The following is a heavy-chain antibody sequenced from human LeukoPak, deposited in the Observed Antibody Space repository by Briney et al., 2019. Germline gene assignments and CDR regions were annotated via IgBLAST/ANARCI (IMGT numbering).Heavy chain of an antibody. CDR2: ISASGDNT. J-gene: IGHJ4*02. CDR3: AKDTGRGWPQLGVPEY. CDR1: GFTFSNYA. D-gene: IGHD5-24*01. V-gene: IGHV3-23*01. Sequence: GGSLRLSCAAAGFTFSNYAMSWVRQAPGKGLEWISTISASGDNTYYADSVRGRFSISRDNSKNTLYLQMNGLRAEDTAVYYCAKDTGRGWPQLGVPEYWGQGTLVTVSS.